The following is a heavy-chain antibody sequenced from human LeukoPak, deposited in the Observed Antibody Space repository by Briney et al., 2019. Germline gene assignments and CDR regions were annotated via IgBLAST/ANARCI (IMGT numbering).Heavy chain of an antibody. CDR2: ISSSSSYI. Sequence: GGSLRLSCAASGLTFSSYSMKSVRQAPGKGLEWVSSISSSSSYIYYADSVKGRFTISRDNAKNSLYLQMNSLRAEDTAVYYCARDLGAGTTYTNRFDLWGQGTLVTVSS. J-gene: IGHJ5*02. CDR1: GLTFSSYS. D-gene: IGHD2/OR15-2a*01. CDR3: ARDLGAGTTYTNRFDL. V-gene: IGHV3-21*01.